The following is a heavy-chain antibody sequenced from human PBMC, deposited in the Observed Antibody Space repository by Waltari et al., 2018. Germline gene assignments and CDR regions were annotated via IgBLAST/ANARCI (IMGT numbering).Heavy chain of an antibody. Sequence: QVQLVESGGGVVQPGRCLRLSCAASGFTFSSYGLHWGRRAPGKGLEWVAVIWYDGSNKYYADSLKGRFTISRDNSKNTLYLQMNSLRAEDTAVYYCARDSSGYYYLGDAFDIWGQGTMVTVSS. CDR3: ARDSSGYYYLGDAFDI. CDR1: GFTFSSYG. J-gene: IGHJ3*02. D-gene: IGHD3-22*01. V-gene: IGHV3-33*01. CDR2: IWYDGSNK.